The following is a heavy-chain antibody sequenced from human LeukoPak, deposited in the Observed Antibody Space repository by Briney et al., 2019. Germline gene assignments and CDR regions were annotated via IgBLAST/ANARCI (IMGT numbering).Heavy chain of an antibody. D-gene: IGHD6-6*01. Sequence: PSETLSLTCTVSGGSISSSSYYWGRIRQPPGKGLEWIGSIYYSGSTYYNPSLKSRVTISVDTSKNQFSLKLSSVTAADTAVYYCARVEYSSTIIPDAFDIWGQGTMVTVSS. V-gene: IGHV4-39*01. CDR2: IYYSGST. J-gene: IGHJ3*02. CDR1: GGSISSSSYY. CDR3: ARVEYSSTIIPDAFDI.